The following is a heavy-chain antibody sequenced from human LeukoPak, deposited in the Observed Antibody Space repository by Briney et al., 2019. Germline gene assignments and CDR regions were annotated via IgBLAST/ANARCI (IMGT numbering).Heavy chain of an antibody. V-gene: IGHV4-61*01. J-gene: IGHJ5*02. CDR1: GGSVSSGIYC. Sequence: SETLSLTCTVSGGSVSSGIYCWSWIRQPPGKGLEWIGHVYYSGTTNYNPSLKSRVTISVDTFKNQLSLNVRSVTAADTAVYYCAGDPSGYFNLWGQGTLVTVSS. CDR2: VYYSGTT. CDR3: AGDPSGYFNL. D-gene: IGHD3-22*01.